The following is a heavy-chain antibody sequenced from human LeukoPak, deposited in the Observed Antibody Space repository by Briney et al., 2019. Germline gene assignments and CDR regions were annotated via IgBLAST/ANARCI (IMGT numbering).Heavy chain of an antibody. Sequence: ASVKVSCKASGYTITSHGISWVRQAPGQGLEWMGWISAYNGNTNYAQKLQGRVTMTTETSTSTAYMELRSLRSDDTAVYHCARDNRIAAAGTEIDYWGQGTLVTVSS. D-gene: IGHD6-13*01. J-gene: IGHJ4*02. CDR3: ARDNRIAAAGTEIDY. V-gene: IGHV1-18*01. CDR2: ISAYNGNT. CDR1: GYTITSHG.